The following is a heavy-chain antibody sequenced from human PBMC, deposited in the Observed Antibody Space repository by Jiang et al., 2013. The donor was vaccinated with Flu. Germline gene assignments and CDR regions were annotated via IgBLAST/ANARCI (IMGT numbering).Heavy chain of an antibody. CDR1: GGSISSYY. Sequence: PGLVKPSETLSLTCAVSGGSISSYYWSWIRQPAGKGLEWIGRIYTSGSTNYNPSLKSRVTMSVDTSKNQFSLKLSSVTAADTAVYYCARDPMKESRYCSGGSCYSEGYFDLWGRGTLVTVSS. J-gene: IGHJ2*01. CDR2: IYTSGST. D-gene: IGHD2-15*01. V-gene: IGHV4-4*07. CDR3: ARDPMKESRYCSGGSCYSEGYFDL.